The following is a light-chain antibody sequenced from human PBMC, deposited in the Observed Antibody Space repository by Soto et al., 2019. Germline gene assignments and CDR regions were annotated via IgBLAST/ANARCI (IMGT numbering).Light chain of an antibody. V-gene: IGKV3-20*01. CDR3: QQYGSATWT. CDR2: CAS. CDR1: QGVXSIY. Sequence: EIVVTQCPGTLSLSPGERATLSCRASQGVXSIYLAWYQQKPGQAPRLLXACASSMATGSPDRLSGSGSGTDFTLTISRLEPEDFAVYYCQQYGSATWTFGQGTKVDIK. J-gene: IGKJ1*01.